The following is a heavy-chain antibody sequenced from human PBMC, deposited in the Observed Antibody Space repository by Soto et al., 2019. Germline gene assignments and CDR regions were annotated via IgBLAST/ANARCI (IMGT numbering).Heavy chain of an antibody. Sequence: PGGSLRLSCAASGFTFSNYAMSWVRQAPGTGLEWVSTIDHTGANTHYADSVKGRFTISRDNSRNTLDLQMNSLRAADTALYYCVSWLSAHFDYWGQGTPVTVPQ. CDR2: IDHTGANT. D-gene: IGHD5-12*01. J-gene: IGHJ4*02. CDR1: GFTFSNYA. CDR3: VSWLSAHFDY. V-gene: IGHV3-23*01.